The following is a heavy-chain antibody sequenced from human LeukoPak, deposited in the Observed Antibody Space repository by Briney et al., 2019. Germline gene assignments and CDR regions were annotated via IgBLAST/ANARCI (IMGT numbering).Heavy chain of an antibody. J-gene: IGHJ5*02. Sequence: SETLSLTCAVSGGSISSGGYSWSWIRQPPGKGLEWIGYIYHSGSTYYNPSLKSRVTISVDRSKNQFSLQLNSVTTEDTAVYYCAKGGIYYDFWSGYPNWFDPWGQGTLVTVSS. CDR2: IYHSGST. CDR3: AKGGIYYDFWSGYPNWFDP. V-gene: IGHV4-30-2*01. D-gene: IGHD3-3*01. CDR1: GGSISSGGYS.